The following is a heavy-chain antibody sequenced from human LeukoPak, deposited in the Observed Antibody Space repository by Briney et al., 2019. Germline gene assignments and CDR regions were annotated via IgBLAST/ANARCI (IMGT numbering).Heavy chain of an antibody. Sequence: GESLKISCKASGYTFTSYWIAWVRQIPGKGLEWLGVIHPYDSDTKYSPSFQDQVTISVDTSLTTAHLQWSNLKVSDTAIYYCARPGEHGYRGYDSRVPLGVWGQGAVVIVSS. J-gene: IGHJ4*02. CDR2: IHPYDSDT. CDR1: GYTFTSYW. D-gene: IGHD5-12*01. CDR3: ARPGEHGYRGYDSRVPLGV. V-gene: IGHV5-51*01.